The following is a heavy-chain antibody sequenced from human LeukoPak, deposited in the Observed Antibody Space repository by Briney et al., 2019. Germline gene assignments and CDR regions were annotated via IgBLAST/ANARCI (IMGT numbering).Heavy chain of an antibody. D-gene: IGHD1-26*01. V-gene: IGHV3-23*01. J-gene: IGHJ3*02. Sequence: GGSLTLSCAASGFTFSSYAMSWVRQAPGKGLEWVSAISGSVGSTYYADSVTGRFTISRDNSKNTLYLQMNSLRAEDTAVYYCAKARVGATTRDAFDIWGQGTMVTVSS. CDR3: AKARVGATTRDAFDI. CDR2: ISGSVGST. CDR1: GFTFSSYA.